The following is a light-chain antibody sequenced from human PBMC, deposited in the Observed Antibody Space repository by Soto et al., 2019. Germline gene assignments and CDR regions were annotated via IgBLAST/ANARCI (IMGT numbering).Light chain of an antibody. V-gene: IGKV1-39*01. CDR3: QQTYSFPLA. CDR2: AAS. J-gene: IGKJ3*01. CDR1: QSINTF. Sequence: DIQMTQSPSSLSASVGDRVTITCRAGQSINTFLNWYQQKPGKAPKLLIYAASSLQSEVPSRFSGSGSGTDFTLTISSLQPEDFATYYCQQTYSFPLAFGPGTKVDI.